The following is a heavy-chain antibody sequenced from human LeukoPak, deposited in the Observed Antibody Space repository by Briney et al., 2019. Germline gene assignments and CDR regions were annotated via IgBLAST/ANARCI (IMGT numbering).Heavy chain of an antibody. Sequence: SQTLSLTCTVSCGSISSGGYYWSWIRQHPGKGLEWIGYIYYSGSTYYNPSLKSRVTISVSAYKNQFSLKLSSVTAADTAVYYCARSGLGYYYDSSGYFYFDYWGQGTLVTVSS. CDR3: ARSGLGYYYDSSGYFYFDY. CDR1: CGSISSGGYY. J-gene: IGHJ4*02. V-gene: IGHV4-31*03. CDR2: IYYSGST. D-gene: IGHD3-22*01.